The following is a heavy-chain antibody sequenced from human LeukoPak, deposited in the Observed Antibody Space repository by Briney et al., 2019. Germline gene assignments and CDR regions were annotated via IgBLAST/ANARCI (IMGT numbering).Heavy chain of an antibody. CDR3: ARDRYSGSYYDAYYFDY. V-gene: IGHV1-46*01. J-gene: IGHJ4*02. CDR2: INPSGGST. Sequence: ASVKVSCKASGYTFTSYYMHWVRQAPGQGLEWMGIINPSGGSTSYAQKFQGRVTMTRDTSTSTVYMELSSLRSEDTAVYYCARDRYSGSYYDAYYFDYWGQGTLVTVSS. CDR1: GYTFTSYY. D-gene: IGHD1-26*01.